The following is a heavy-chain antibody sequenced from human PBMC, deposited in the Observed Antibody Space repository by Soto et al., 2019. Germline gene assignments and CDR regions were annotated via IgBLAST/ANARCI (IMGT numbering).Heavy chain of an antibody. J-gene: IGHJ4*01. V-gene: IGHV3-30-3*01. CDR2: ISPAGTNQ. D-gene: IGHD2-21*01. CDR3: AREHSRISPRLFQH. Sequence: GGSLRLSCVASGFIFSDYAMHWARQAPGKGLEWVALISPAGTNQYYADSAKGRFTISRDNSKNTLYLQMNSLRPEETGLYYCAREHSRISPRLFQHWGQGTMVTVSS. CDR1: GFIFSDYA.